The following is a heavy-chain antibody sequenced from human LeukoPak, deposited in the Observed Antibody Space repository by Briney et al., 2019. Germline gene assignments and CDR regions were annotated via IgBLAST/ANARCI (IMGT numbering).Heavy chain of an antibody. D-gene: IGHD6-13*01. CDR2: IYYSGST. V-gene: IGHV4-39*01. CDR1: GASFSSSTYY. J-gene: IGHJ4*02. Sequence: SETLSLTCTVSGASFSSSTYYWGWIRQPPGKGLEWIGSIYYSGSTYYNPSLMSRVTMSVDTSKNQFSLKLSSVTAADTAVYYCARHAGGISATGTRPFDYWGQGTLVTVSS. CDR3: ARHAGGISATGTRPFDY.